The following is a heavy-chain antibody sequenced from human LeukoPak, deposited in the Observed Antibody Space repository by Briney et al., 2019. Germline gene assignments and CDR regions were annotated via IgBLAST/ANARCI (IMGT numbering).Heavy chain of an antibody. Sequence: APVKVSCKASGYTFTSYGISWVRQAPGQGLEWMGWISAYNGDTNYAQNLQGRVSMTTDTSTSTAYMELRSLRSDDTAVYYCARDQTFYYDSSGPHFDYWGQGTLVTVSS. CDR1: GYTFTSYG. D-gene: IGHD3-22*01. J-gene: IGHJ4*02. V-gene: IGHV1-18*01. CDR3: ARDQTFYYDSSGPHFDY. CDR2: ISAYNGDT.